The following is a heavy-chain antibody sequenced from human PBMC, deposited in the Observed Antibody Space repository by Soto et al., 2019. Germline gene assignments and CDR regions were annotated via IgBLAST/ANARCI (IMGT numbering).Heavy chain of an antibody. V-gene: IGHV1-69*13. CDR2: IIPIFGTA. CDR1: GGTFSSYA. CDR3: ARDGNPAIAAAGTFDY. D-gene: IGHD6-13*01. Sequence: GASVKVSCKASGGTFSSYAISWVLQAPGQGLEWMGGIIPIFGTANYAQKFQGRVTITADESTSTAYMELSSLRSEDTAVYYCARDGNPAIAAAGTFDYWGQGTLVTVS. J-gene: IGHJ4*02.